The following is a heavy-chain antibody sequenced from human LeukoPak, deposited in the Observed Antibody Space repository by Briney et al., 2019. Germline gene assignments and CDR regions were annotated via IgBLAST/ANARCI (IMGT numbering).Heavy chain of an antibody. CDR3: ARGGGLDV. CDR2: INHNGNVN. D-gene: IGHD3-16*01. J-gene: IGHJ6*02. V-gene: IGHV3-7*03. Sequence: GGSLRLSCAASGFTFSSYWMNWARQAPGKGLEWVACINHNGNVNYYVDSVKGRFTISRDNAKNSLYLQMSNLRAEDTAVYFCARGGGLDVWGQGATVTVSS. CDR1: GFTFSSYW.